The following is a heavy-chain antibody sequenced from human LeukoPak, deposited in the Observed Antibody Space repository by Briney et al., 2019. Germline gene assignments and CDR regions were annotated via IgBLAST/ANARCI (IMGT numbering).Heavy chain of an antibody. V-gene: IGHV3-43D*03. J-gene: IGHJ4*02. CDR1: GFIFDDYA. CDR3: AKDATYDSSGYVDY. D-gene: IGHD3-22*01. Sequence: PGGSLRLSCAASGFIFDDYAMHWVRQAPGKGLEWVSLISWDGGSTYYADSVKGRFTISRDNSKNSLYLQMNSLRAEDTALYYCAKDATYDSSGYVDYWGQGTLVTVSS. CDR2: ISWDGGST.